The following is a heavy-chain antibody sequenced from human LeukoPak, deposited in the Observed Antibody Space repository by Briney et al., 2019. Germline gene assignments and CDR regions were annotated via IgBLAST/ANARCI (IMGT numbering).Heavy chain of an antibody. V-gene: IGHV3-23*01. Sequence: PGGSLRLSCAASGFTFNSYAMSWVRQAPGKGLEWVSAISGSGGSTYCADSVKGRFTISRDNSKNTLYLQMNSLRAEDTAVYYCAKVPAPYSGSYLVNFDYWGQGTLVTVSS. CDR2: ISGSGGST. CDR3: AKVPAPYSGSYLVNFDY. CDR1: GFTFNSYA. D-gene: IGHD1-26*01. J-gene: IGHJ4*02.